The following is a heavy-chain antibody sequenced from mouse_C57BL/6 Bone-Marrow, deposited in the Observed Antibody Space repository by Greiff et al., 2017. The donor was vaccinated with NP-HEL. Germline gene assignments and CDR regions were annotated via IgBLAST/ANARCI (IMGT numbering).Heavy chain of an antibody. CDR3: ARERVYGNYRYFDV. V-gene: IGHV1-19*01. CDR2: INPYNGGT. Sequence: EVKLQQSGPVLVKPGASVKMSCKASGYTFTDYYMNWVKQSHGKSLEWIGVINPYNGGTSYNQKFKGKATLTVDKSSSTAYMELNSLTSEDSAVYYCARERVYGNYRYFDVWGTGTTVTVSS. J-gene: IGHJ1*03. CDR1: GYTFTDYY. D-gene: IGHD2-1*01.